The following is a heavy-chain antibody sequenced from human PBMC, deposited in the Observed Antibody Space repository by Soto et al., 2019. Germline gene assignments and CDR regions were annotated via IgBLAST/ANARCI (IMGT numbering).Heavy chain of an antibody. CDR1: GFTVSSNY. Sequence: PVGSLRLSCAASGFTVSSNYMSWVRQAPGKGLEWVSVIYSGGSTYYADSVKGRFTISRHNSKNTLYLQMNSLRAEDTAVYYCARDRSYGDYRTTHWYFDLWGRGTLVTVSS. CDR2: IYSGGST. CDR3: ARDRSYGDYRTTHWYFDL. D-gene: IGHD4-17*01. J-gene: IGHJ2*01. V-gene: IGHV3-53*04.